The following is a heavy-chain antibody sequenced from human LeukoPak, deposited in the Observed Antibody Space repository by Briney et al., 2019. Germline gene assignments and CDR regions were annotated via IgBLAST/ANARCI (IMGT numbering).Heavy chain of an antibody. CDR1: GYTFTGYY. CDR3: AGEDGSGWYGWFDP. D-gene: IGHD6-19*01. V-gene: IGHV7-4-1*02. J-gene: IGHJ5*02. Sequence: GASVKVSCKASGYTFTGYYMHWVRQAPGQGLVWMGWINTNTGNPTYAQGFTGRFVFSLDTSVSTAYLQISSLKAEDTAVYYCAGEDGSGWYGWFDPWGQGTLVTVSS. CDR2: INTNTGNP.